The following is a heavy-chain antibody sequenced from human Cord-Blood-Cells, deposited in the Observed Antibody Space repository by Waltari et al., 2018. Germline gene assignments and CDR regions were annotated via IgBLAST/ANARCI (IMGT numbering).Heavy chain of an antibody. CDR3: ARGGRISSSWWWGY. Sequence: QGQPQQWGAGLLKPSETPSLTCAVYGGSVRGYYWSWIRQPPGKGLEWIGENNRSGSTNCNPSVKSRVTISVDTSKSQFSLKLSSVTAADTAVYYCARGGRISSSWWWGYWGQGTLVTVSS. CDR1: GGSVRGYY. D-gene: IGHD6-13*01. CDR2: NNRSGST. V-gene: IGHV4-34*01. J-gene: IGHJ4*02.